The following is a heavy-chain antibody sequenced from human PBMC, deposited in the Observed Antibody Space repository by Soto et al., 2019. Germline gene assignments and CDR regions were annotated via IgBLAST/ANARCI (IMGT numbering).Heavy chain of an antibody. V-gene: IGHV1-69*01. CDR2: IIPIFGTA. Sequence: QVQLGQSGAEVKTPGSSVKVSCKASGGTFSSYAISWVRQAPGQGLEWMGGIIPIFGTANYAQKFQGRVTITADESTSTAYMELSSLRAEDAAVYYCARDRPRIEGAFDIGGQGTMVTVSS. CDR1: GGTFSSYA. CDR3: ARDRPRIEGAFDI. J-gene: IGHJ3*02.